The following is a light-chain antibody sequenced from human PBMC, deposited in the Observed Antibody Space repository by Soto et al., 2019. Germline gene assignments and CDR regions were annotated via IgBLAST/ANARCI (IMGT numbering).Light chain of an antibody. CDR3: QQYGSSPIT. V-gene: IGKV3-20*01. Sequence: EIVLTQSPCTLSLSPGERATLSCRASQSVTSNYLAWYQQKPGQAPGLLIYDTSTRASGVPDRFSGSGSGTDFTLTISRLEPEDFAVYYCQQYGSSPITFGQGTRLEIK. CDR1: QSVTSNY. J-gene: IGKJ5*01. CDR2: DTS.